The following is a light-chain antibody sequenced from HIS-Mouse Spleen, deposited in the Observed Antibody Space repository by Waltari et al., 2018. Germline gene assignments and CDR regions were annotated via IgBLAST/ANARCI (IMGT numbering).Light chain of an antibody. CDR3: QQRSNWPFVT. CDR2: DAS. Sequence: EIVLTQSPATLSLSPGERATLSCRASQSVSSYLAWYQQKPGQAPRLLIYDASNRATGIPARFSGSGSGTYFTLTISSLEPEDFAVYYCQQRSNWPFVTFGQGTRLEIK. J-gene: IGKJ5*01. V-gene: IGKV3-11*01. CDR1: QSVSSY.